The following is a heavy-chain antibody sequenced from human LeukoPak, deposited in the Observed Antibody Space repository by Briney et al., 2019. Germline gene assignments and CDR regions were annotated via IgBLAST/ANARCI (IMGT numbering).Heavy chain of an antibody. CDR2: INHSGST. Sequence: SETLSLTCAVYGGSFSGYYWRWIRQPPGKGQEWIGEINHSGSTNYNPSLKSRVTISVDTSKNQFSLKLSSVTAADTAVYYCARAGYSSSWSNVAEYFQHWGQGTLVTVSS. V-gene: IGHV4-34*01. CDR1: GGSFSGYY. J-gene: IGHJ1*01. D-gene: IGHD6-13*01. CDR3: ARAGYSSSWSNVAEYFQH.